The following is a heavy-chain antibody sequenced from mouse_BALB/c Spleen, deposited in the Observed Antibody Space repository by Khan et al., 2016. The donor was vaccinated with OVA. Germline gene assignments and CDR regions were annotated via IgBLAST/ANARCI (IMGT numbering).Heavy chain of an antibody. J-gene: IGHJ2*01. Sequence: QVQLQQSGAELAKPGASVKMSCKASGYTFINYWILWVKQRPGQGLEWIGYINPSTAYTEYNQNFKDKATLTADKSSRTAYMQLNSLTSEDSAVYYCARRGLRWDFDYGGQGTTLTVSS. CDR1: GYTFINYW. CDR2: INPSTAYT. CDR3: ARRGLRWDFDY. D-gene: IGHD1-1*01. V-gene: IGHV1-7*01.